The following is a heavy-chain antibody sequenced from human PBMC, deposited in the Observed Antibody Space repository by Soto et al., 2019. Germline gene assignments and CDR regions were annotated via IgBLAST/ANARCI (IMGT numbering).Heavy chain of an antibody. J-gene: IGHJ4*02. CDR1: GGSISSSSYY. Sequence: QLQLQESGPGLVKPSETLSLTCTVSGGSISSSSYYWGWIRQPPGKGLEWIVSIYYSGSTYYNPSLKSRITISVDTSKNQFSLKLSSVTAADTAVYYCAKYSNSWRTDFDYWGQGTLVTVSS. CDR3: AKYSNSWRTDFDY. V-gene: IGHV4-39*01. CDR2: IYYSGST. D-gene: IGHD6-13*01.